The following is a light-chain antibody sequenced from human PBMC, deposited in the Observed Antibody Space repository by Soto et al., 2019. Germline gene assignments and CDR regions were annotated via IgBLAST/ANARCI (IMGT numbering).Light chain of an antibody. V-gene: IGKV1-39*01. CDR1: QTISSY. J-gene: IGKJ2*01. CDR3: QQSHSIPYT. CDR2: AAS. Sequence: DIQMTQSPSSLSASVGDRVTITSRASQTISSYLNWYQQKPGKAPKLLIYAASSLQSGVPSRFSGSGSGTDFTLTISSLQPEDFATYYCQQSHSIPYTFGQGTKLEIK.